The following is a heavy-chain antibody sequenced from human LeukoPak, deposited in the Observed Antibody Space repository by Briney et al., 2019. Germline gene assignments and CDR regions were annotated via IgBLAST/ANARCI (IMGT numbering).Heavy chain of an antibody. CDR1: GYTFTSYD. D-gene: IGHD3-3*01. CDR2: MNPNSGNT. J-gene: IGHJ6*03. CDR3: ARDVGAYDFWSGYSRGYYYYMDV. Sequence: ASVKVSCKASGYTFTSYDINWVRQATGQGLEWMGWMNPNSGNTGYAQKFQGRVTMTRNTSISTAYMKLSSLRSEDTAVYYCARDVGAYDFWSGYSRGYYYYMDVWGKGTTVTVSS. V-gene: IGHV1-8*01.